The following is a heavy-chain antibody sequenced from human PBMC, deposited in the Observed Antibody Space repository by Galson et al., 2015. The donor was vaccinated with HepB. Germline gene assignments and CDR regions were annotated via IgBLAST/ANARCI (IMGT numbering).Heavy chain of an antibody. Sequence: QSGAEVKKPGESLKISCAGSGYTFSNYWIAWVRQMPGKGLEWMGITYPDDSDTRYSPSFQGQVTISADRSISTAYLQWSSLKASDSAMYYCARLAYDSIAHFDYWGQGTLVTVSS. CDR3: ARLAYDSIAHFDY. CDR2: TYPDDSDT. D-gene: IGHD3-22*01. CDR1: GYTFSNYW. V-gene: IGHV5-51*01. J-gene: IGHJ4*02.